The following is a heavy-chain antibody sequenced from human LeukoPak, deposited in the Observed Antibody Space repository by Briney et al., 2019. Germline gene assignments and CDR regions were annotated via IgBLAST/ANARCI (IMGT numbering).Heavy chain of an antibody. CDR3: ARTPRPKKWSDAFDI. D-gene: IGHD2-15*01. V-gene: IGHV3-30*01. CDR1: GFTFTTYT. J-gene: IGHJ3*02. Sequence: SGGSLRLSCAASGFTFTTYTMHWVRQAPGKGLEWVAVLSYDGTTKYYADSVKGRFTISGDNSMNTLYLQMNSLTPDDTAVYYCARTPRPKKWSDAFDIWGQGTMVTVSS. CDR2: LSYDGTTK.